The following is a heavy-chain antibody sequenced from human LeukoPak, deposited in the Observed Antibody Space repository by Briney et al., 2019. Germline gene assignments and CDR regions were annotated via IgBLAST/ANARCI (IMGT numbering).Heavy chain of an antibody. CDR1: GFTFSSYS. V-gene: IGHV3-48*04. CDR2: ISSSSSTI. Sequence: GGSLRLSCAASGFTFSSYSMNWVRQAPGKGLEWVSYISSSSSTIYYADSVKGRFTISRDNAKNSLYLQMNSLRAEDTAVYYCAKDRSGDYPNDAFDIWGQGTMVAVSS. D-gene: IGHD4-17*01. J-gene: IGHJ3*02. CDR3: AKDRSGDYPNDAFDI.